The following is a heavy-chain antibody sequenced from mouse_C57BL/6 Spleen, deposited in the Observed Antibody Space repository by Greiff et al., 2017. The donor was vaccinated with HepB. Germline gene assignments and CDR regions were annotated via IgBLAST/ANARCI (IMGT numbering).Heavy chain of an antibody. J-gene: IGHJ2*01. V-gene: IGHV1-64*01. CDR1: GYTFTSYW. D-gene: IGHD3-3*01. Sequence: QVQLQQPGAELVKPGASVKLSCKASGYTFTSYWMRWVKQRPGQGLEWIGMIHPNSGSTNYNEKFKSKATLTVDKSSSTAYMQLSSLTSEDSAVYYCARPARGYYFDYWGQGTTLTVSS. CDR2: IHPNSGST. CDR3: ARPARGYYFDY.